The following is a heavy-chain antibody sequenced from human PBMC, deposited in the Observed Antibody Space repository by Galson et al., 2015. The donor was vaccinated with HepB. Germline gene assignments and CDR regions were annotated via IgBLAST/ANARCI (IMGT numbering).Heavy chain of an antibody. Sequence: SLRLSCAASGFTFSSYAMNWVRQAPGKGLEWVSGLDSSGTTTYYADSVKGRFTISRDNSKNTLFLQMDSLRADDTAVYYCAKDLYGDYGFDLWGQGTLVTVSS. CDR2: LDSSGTTT. J-gene: IGHJ4*02. CDR1: GFTFSSYA. CDR3: AKDLYGDYGFDL. D-gene: IGHD4-17*01. V-gene: IGHV3-23*01.